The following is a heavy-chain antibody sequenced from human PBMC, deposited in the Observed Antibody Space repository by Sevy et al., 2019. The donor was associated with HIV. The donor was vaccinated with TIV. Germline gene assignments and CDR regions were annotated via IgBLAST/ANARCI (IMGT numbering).Heavy chain of an antibody. CDR3: ARDEYDSSGTYWYFDL. Sequence: SETLSLTCTVSGGPISSGGYYWSWIRQHPGKGLEWIGYIYYSGSTYYNPSLKSRVTISVDTSKNQFSLKLSSVTAADTAVYYCARDEYDSSGTYWYFDLWGRGTLVTVSS. J-gene: IGHJ2*01. CDR1: GGPISSGGYY. V-gene: IGHV4-31*03. CDR2: IYYSGST. D-gene: IGHD3-22*01.